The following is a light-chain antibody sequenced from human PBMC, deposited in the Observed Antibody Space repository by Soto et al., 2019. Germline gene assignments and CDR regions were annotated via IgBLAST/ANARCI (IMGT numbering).Light chain of an antibody. CDR3: QQYGSSPWT. Sequence: EIVLTQSPGTLSLSPGERATLSCRASQSVSSSYLAWYQQNAGQAPRLLIYGXLSRATGIPDRFSGSGSGTDFXXXXXXXXPXDFAVYYCQQYGSSPWTFGQGTKVEIK. CDR2: GXL. J-gene: IGKJ1*01. V-gene: IGKV3-20*01. CDR1: QSVSSSY.